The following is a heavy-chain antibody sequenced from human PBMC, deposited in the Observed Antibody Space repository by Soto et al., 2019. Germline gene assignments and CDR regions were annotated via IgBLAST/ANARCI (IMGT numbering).Heavy chain of an antibody. CDR3: ARDLTMVRGVIYYMDV. Sequence: QVQLVQSGAEVKKPGASVKVSCKASGYTFTSYAMHWVRQAPGQRLEWMGWINAGSGNTKYSQKFQGRVAITRDTSASTAYMELSSLRSEDTAIYYCARDLTMVRGVIYYMDVWGKGTTVTASS. V-gene: IGHV1-3*01. CDR2: INAGSGNT. J-gene: IGHJ6*03. CDR1: GYTFTSYA. D-gene: IGHD3-10*01.